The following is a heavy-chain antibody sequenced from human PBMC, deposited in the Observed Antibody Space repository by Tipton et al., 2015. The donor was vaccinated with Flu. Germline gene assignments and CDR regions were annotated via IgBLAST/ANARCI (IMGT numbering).Heavy chain of an antibody. CDR1: GFTFSSYS. CDR3: ARELQTQTSVYYYYYYGMDV. D-gene: IGHD1-1*01. V-gene: IGHV3-21*01. J-gene: IGHJ6*02. CDR2: ISSSSSYI. Sequence: SLRLSCAASGFTFSSYSMNWVRQAPGEGLEWVSSISSSSSYIYYADSVKGRFTISRDNAKNSLYLQMNSLRAEDTAVYYCARELQTQTSVYYYYYYGMDVWGQGTTVTVSS.